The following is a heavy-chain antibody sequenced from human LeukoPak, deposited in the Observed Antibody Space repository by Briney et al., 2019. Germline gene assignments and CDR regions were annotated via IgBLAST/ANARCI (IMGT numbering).Heavy chain of an antibody. Sequence: ASVKVSCKTSGYTFTSYSMNWVRQAPGQGLEWMGWINTNTGNPTYAQGFTGRFVFSLDTSVSTAYLQISSLKAEDTAVYYCAISSVYYDILTGYYKASPLDYWGQGTLVTVSS. V-gene: IGHV7-4-1*02. CDR3: AISSVYYDILTGYYKASPLDY. J-gene: IGHJ4*02. CDR2: INTNTGNP. CDR1: GYTFTSYS. D-gene: IGHD3-9*01.